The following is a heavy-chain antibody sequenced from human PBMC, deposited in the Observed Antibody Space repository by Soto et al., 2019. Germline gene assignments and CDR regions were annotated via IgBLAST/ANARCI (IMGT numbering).Heavy chain of an antibody. CDR1: GGSISSDDYY. CDR3: ARDRSNSPDYFDY. CDR2: IYYNGRT. V-gene: IGHV4-30-4*01. J-gene: IGHJ4*02. Sequence: LSLTCTVSGGSISSDDYYWSWIRQPPGKGLEWIGYIYYNGRTDYNPSLKSRVIISIDTSKNQFSLNLNSVSAADTAVYYCARDRSNSPDYFDYWGQGTLVTVSS. D-gene: IGHD6-6*01.